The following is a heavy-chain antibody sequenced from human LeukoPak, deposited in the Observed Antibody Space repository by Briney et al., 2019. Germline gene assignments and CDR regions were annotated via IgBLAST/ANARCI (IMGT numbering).Heavy chain of an antibody. Sequence: GGSLRLSCAASRFIFSTYAMRWVRQAPGRGLEWVSTISNGGDSTYYADSVKGRFTISRDNSKTTLSLQMNGLRADDTAVYYCANSHSIEYRGYFDSWGQGILVTVSS. J-gene: IGHJ4*02. CDR1: RFIFSTYA. V-gene: IGHV3-23*01. CDR2: ISNGGDST. CDR3: ANSHSIEYRGYFDS. D-gene: IGHD2/OR15-2a*01.